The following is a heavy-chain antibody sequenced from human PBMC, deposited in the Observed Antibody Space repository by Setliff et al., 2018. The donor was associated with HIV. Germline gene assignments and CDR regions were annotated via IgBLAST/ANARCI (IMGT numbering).Heavy chain of an antibody. CDR2: IYTSGST. J-gene: IGHJ4*02. CDR3: ARTPEDYDQYFFDR. V-gene: IGHV4-4*09. Sequence: SLTCTVSDDPISSFYWSWIRQPPGKGLEWIGYIYTSGSTNYNPSLEGRVTISVDTSKNQFSLKLSSVTAADTAVYYCARTPEDYDQYFFDRWGQGTLVTVSS. CDR1: DDPISSFY. D-gene: IGHD3-22*01.